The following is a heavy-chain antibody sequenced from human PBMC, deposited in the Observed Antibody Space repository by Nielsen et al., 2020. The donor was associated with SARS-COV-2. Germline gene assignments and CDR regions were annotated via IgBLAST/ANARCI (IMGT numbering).Heavy chain of an antibody. J-gene: IGHJ3*02. CDR1: GGSISSGDYY. D-gene: IGHD6-13*01. CDR3: ARDLAAAGWGAFDI. Sequence: SETLSLTCTVSGGSISSGDYYWSWIRQPPGKGLEWIGYIYYSGSIYYNPSLKSRVTISVDTSKNQFSLKLSSVTAADTAVYYCARDLAAAGWGAFDIWGQGTMVTVSS. V-gene: IGHV4-30-4*01. CDR2: IYYSGSI.